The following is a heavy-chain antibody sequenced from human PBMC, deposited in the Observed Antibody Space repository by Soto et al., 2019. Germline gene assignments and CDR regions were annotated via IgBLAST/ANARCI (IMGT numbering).Heavy chain of an antibody. Sequence: PSETLSLTCTVSGGSISSYYWSWIRQPPGKGLEWIGYMYKSGSTNYNPSLKSRVTISVDTSKNQFYLKVNSVTAADTAVYYCARHLWGYCGTDCYPLDVWGQGTMVTVSS. V-gene: IGHV4-59*01. CDR3: ARHLWGYCGTDCYPLDV. J-gene: IGHJ6*02. CDR1: GGSISSYY. D-gene: IGHD2-21*02. CDR2: MYKSGST.